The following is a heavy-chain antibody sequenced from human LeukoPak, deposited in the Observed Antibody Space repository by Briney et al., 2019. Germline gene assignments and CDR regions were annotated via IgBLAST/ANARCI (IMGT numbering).Heavy chain of an antibody. CDR1: GYTFTSYD. V-gene: IGHV1-69*05. D-gene: IGHD5-24*01. CDR3: ARACRDGYNCPGRYYFDY. CDR2: IIPIFGTA. Sequence: SVKVSCKASGYTFTSYDINWVRQATGQGLEWMGRIIPIFGTANYAQKFQGRVTITTDESTSTAYMELSSLRSEDTAVYYCARACRDGYNCPGRYYFDYWGQGTLVTVSS. J-gene: IGHJ4*02.